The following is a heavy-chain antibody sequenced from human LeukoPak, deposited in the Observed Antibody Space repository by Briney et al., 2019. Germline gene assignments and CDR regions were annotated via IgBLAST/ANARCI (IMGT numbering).Heavy chain of an antibody. V-gene: IGHV3-30*02. CDR1: GFTFSSYG. D-gene: IGHD3-10*01. CDR2: IRYDGSNK. J-gene: IGHJ4*02. CDR3: AKSMVRGVISNSPVDY. Sequence: GGSLRLSCAASGFTFSSYGMHWVRQAPGKGLEWAAFIRYDGSNKYYADSVKGRFTIPRDNSKNTLYLQMNSLRAEDTAVYYCAKSMVRGVISNSPVDYWGQGTLVTVSS.